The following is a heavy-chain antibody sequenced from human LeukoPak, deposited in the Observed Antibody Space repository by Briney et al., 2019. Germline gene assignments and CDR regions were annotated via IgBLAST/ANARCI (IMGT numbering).Heavy chain of an antibody. V-gene: IGHV3-48*01. CDR1: GFTFSSYS. J-gene: IGHJ5*02. D-gene: IGHD6-13*01. CDR3: ARGSSSRLNWFDP. CDR2: ISSSSSTI. Sequence: GGSLRLSCAASGFTFSSYSMNWVRQAPGKGLEWVSYISSSSSTIYYADSVKGRFTISRDNAKNSLYLQMNSLRAEDTAVYYCARGSSSRLNWFDPWGQGTLFTVSS.